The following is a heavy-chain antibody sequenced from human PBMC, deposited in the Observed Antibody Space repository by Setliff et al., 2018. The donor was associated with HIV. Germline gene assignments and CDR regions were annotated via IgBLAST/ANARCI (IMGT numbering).Heavy chain of an antibody. Sequence: PSETLSLTCAVSGSSIRGAYYWGWIRQPPGKGLEWIGSFYHGGSTLYNLSLRSRVTISVDTSKNHFSLILTSVTAADTAVYYCVRRTDYYGSGSESSFDYWGQGTLVTVSS. CDR3: VRRTDYYGSGSESSFDY. CDR2: FYHGGST. V-gene: IGHV4-38-2*01. D-gene: IGHD3-10*01. J-gene: IGHJ4*02. CDR1: GSSIRGAYY.